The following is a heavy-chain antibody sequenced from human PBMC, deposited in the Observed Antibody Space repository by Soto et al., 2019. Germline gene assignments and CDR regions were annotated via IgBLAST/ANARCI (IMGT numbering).Heavy chain of an antibody. CDR1: GGSFSGYY. Sequence: PSETLSLTCAVYGGSFSGYYWSWIRQPPGKGLEWIGEINHSGSTNYNPSLKSRVTISVDTSKNQFSLKLSSVTAADTAVYYCARGGWVGATTKKRLYFDYWGQGNLVPVSS. CDR3: ARGGWVGATTKKRLYFDY. V-gene: IGHV4-34*01. D-gene: IGHD1-26*01. CDR2: INHSGST. J-gene: IGHJ4*02.